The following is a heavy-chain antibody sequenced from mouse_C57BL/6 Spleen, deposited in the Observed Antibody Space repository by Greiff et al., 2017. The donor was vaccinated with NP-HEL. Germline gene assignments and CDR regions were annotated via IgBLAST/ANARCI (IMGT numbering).Heavy chain of an antibody. CDR2: IYPSDSET. Sequence: QVQLQQPGAELVRPGSSVKLSCKASGYTFTSSCMDWVKQRPGQGLEWIGNIYPSDSETHYTQKFKDKATLTVDKSSSKAYMQLSSLTSEDSAVYCCTISWCNYDYAMYYWGHGTSVTASS. J-gene: IGHJ4*01. CDR1: GYTFTSSC. D-gene: IGHD2-1*01. CDR3: TISWCNYDYAMYY. V-gene: IGHV1-61*01.